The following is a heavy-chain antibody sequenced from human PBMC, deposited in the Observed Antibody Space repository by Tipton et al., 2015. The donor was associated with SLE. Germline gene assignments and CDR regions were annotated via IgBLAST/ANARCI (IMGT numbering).Heavy chain of an antibody. Sequence: SLRLSCAASAFSFSSYEMNWVRQAPGKGLEWVSYISSSGYTIYYADSVKGRFTISRDNAKKSLYLQMNSLRAEDTAVYYCARVSKSDSVFDYWGQGTLVTVSS. CDR2: ISSSGYTI. V-gene: IGHV3-48*03. CDR3: ARVSKSDSVFDY. J-gene: IGHJ4*02. CDR1: AFSFSSYE.